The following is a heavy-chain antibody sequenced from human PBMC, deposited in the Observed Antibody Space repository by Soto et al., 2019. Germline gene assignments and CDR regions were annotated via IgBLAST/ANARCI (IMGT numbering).Heavy chain of an antibody. D-gene: IGHD3-10*01. V-gene: IGHV1-18*01. CDR1: GYTFTSYG. J-gene: IGHJ4*02. CDR2: ISAYNGNT. Sequence: ASVQVSCKASGYTFTSYGISWVRQAPGQGLEWMGWISAYNGNTNYAQKLQGRVTMTTDTSTSTAYMELRSLRSDDTAVYYCASVYYYGSGSPGDFDYWGQGTLVTVSS. CDR3: ASVYYYGSGSPGDFDY.